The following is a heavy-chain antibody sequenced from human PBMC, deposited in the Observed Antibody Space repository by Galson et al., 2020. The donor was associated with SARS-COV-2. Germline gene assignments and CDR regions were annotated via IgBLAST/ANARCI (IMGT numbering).Heavy chain of an antibody. CDR1: GFTFSSYG. J-gene: IGHJ4*02. CDR3: AREEGGYYYDSSGYLSFYFDY. Sequence: QLGESLKISCAASGFTFSSYGMHWVRQAPGKGLEWVAVNRYDGSNKYYADAVKGRFTSSSDNSKNTLYLQMNSLRAEETAVYYCAREEGGYYYDSSGYLSFYFDYWGQGTLVTVSS. D-gene: IGHD3-22*01. V-gene: IGHV3-33*01. CDR2: NRYDGSNK.